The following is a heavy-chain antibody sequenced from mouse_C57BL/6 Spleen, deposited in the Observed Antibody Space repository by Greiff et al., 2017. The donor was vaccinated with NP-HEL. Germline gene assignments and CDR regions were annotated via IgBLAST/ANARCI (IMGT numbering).Heavy chain of an antibody. CDR2: ISDGGSYT. CDR3: ARDPLSPTRTGFDY. Sequence: DVQLVESGGGLVKPGGSLKLSCAASGFTFSSYAMSWVRQTPEKRLEWVATISDGGSYTYYPDNVKGRFTISRDNAKNNLYLQMSHLKSEDTAMYYCARDPLSPTRTGFDYWGQGTTLTVSS. CDR1: GFTFSSYA. V-gene: IGHV5-4*01. D-gene: IGHD1-1*01. J-gene: IGHJ2*01.